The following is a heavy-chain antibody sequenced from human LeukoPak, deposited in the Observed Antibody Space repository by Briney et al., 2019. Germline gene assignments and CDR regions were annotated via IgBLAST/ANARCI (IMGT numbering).Heavy chain of an antibody. J-gene: IGHJ4*02. D-gene: IGHD1-26*01. Sequence: GGSLRLSCAASGFTFSSYGMHWVRQAPGKGLEWVAVIWYDGSSKFYADSVKGRFTISRDDSKNTLYLQMNSLRAEDTAVYYCARETTTLDYWGQGTLVTVSS. V-gene: IGHV3-33*01. CDR1: GFTFSSYG. CDR2: IWYDGSSK. CDR3: ARETTTLDY.